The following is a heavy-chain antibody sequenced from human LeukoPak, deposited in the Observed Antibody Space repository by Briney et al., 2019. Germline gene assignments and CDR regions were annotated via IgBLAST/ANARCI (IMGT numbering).Heavy chain of an antibody. CDR3: ARDPADYDFWSGYYYYFDY. J-gene: IGHJ4*02. Sequence: ASVKVSCKASGYTFTGYYMHWVRQAPGQGLEWMGRIYPNSGGTNYAQKFQGRVTMTRDTSTSTAYMELRSLRSDDTAVYYCARDPADYDFWSGYYYYFDYWGQGTLVTVSS. V-gene: IGHV1-2*06. CDR2: IYPNSGGT. D-gene: IGHD3-3*01. CDR1: GYTFTGYY.